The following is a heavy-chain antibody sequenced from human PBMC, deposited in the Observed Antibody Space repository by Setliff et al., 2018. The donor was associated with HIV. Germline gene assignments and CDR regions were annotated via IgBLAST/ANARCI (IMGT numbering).Heavy chain of an antibody. CDR2: ISAYNGNT. D-gene: IGHD6-13*01. J-gene: IGHJ4*02. CDR1: GYTFTSYG. Sequence: SVKVSCKASGYTFTSYGISWVRQAPGQGLEWMGWISAYNGNTNYAQKLQGRVTMTTDTSTSTAYMELRSLRSDDTAVYYCARDIADTVDYYFDYWGQGTLVTVSS. V-gene: IGHV1-18*01. CDR3: ARDIADTVDYYFDY.